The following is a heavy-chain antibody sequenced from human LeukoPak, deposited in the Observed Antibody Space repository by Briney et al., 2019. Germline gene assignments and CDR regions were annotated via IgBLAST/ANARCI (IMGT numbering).Heavy chain of an antibody. CDR2: IYYSGGT. D-gene: IGHD2-15*01. Sequence: SQTLSLTCTVSGGSISTGDYYCSWIRQPPGKGLEWIGYIYYSGGTNYNPSLKSRVTISVDTSKNQFSLKLSSVTAADTAVYYCAREGPAGAFDIWGQGTMVTVSS. J-gene: IGHJ3*02. V-gene: IGHV4-61*08. CDR1: GGSISTGDYY. CDR3: AREGPAGAFDI.